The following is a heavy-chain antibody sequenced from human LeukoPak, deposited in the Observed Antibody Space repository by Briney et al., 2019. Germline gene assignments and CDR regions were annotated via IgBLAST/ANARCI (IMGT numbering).Heavy chain of an antibody. D-gene: IGHD5-18*01. J-gene: IGHJ5*02. CDR3: AVGWIQLWLGFDP. CDR2: IIPIFGTA. V-gene: IGHV1-69*05. CDR1: GYTFTSYY. Sequence: GASVKVSCKASGYTFTSYYMHWVRQAPGQGLEWMGGIIPIFGTANYAQKFQGRVTITTDESTSTAYMELSSLRSEDTAVYYCAVGWIQLWLGFDPWGQGTLVTVSS.